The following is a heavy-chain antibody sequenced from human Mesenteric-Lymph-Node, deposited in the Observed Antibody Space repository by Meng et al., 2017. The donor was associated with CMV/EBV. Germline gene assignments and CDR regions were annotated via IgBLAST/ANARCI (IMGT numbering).Heavy chain of an antibody. CDR2: IYHTGKT. Sequence: SGGSSSSTNGWSWVRQPPGKGLEWIGDIYHTGKTYYNPSLKGRVTISVDKSKNQFSLNLKSMTAADTAVYYCARDRDQLTHSNCFDPWGQGILVTVSS. CDR1: GGSSSSTNG. V-gene: IGHV4-4*02. CDR3: ARDRDQLTHSNCFDP. D-gene: IGHD2-2*01. J-gene: IGHJ5*02.